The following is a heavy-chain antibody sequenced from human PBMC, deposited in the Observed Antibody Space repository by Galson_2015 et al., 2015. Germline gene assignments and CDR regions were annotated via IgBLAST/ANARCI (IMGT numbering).Heavy chain of an antibody. Sequence: SLRLSCAASGFTFSSYVMNWVRQPPGKGLEWVSGISGSGGTTYYADSVKGRFTISRDNSKNTLYLQMNRLRAEDTAVYYCAKDGAIGYGTQKGWYFELWGRGTLVTVSS. CDR3: AKDGAIGYGTQKGWYFEL. CDR2: ISGSGGTT. J-gene: IGHJ2*01. D-gene: IGHD1-1*01. V-gene: IGHV3-23*01. CDR1: GFTFSSYV.